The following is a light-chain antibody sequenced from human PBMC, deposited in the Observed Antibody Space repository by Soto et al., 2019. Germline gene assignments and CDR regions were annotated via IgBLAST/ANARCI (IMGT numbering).Light chain of an antibody. V-gene: IGKV1D-16*01. CDR2: AAS. CDR1: QDINSY. CDR3: QQYNIYPLT. J-gene: IGKJ4*01. Sequence: DVQMTQSPSSLSASVGDRVTITCRASQDINSYLAWYQQKPGNAPKSLIYAASSLQTGVPSSFSGRESGTDFTLTISNLQPEDSATYYCQQYNIYPLTFGGGTKVEIK.